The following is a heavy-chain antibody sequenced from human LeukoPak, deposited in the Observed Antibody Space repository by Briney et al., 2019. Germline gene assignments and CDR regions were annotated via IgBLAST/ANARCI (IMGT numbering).Heavy chain of an antibody. Sequence: PGGSLRLSCAASGFTVSSNYMSWVRQAPGKGLEWVSVIYSGGSTYYADSVKGRFTISRDNSKNTLYLQMNSLRAEDTAVYYCARSLPSRAFDIWGQGTMVTVSS. CDR3: ARSLPSRAFDI. CDR1: GFTVSSNY. V-gene: IGHV3-53*01. CDR2: IYSGGST. J-gene: IGHJ3*02.